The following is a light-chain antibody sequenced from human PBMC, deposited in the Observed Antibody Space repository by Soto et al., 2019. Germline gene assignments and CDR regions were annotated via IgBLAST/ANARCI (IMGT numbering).Light chain of an antibody. CDR2: GAS. CDR3: QQYGSYPRT. V-gene: IGKV3-20*01. CDR1: QSVSSSY. J-gene: IGKJ1*01. Sequence: EIVLTQSPGTLSLSPGERATLSCRASQSVSSSYLAWYQQKPGQAPRLLIYGASSRATGIPDRFSGSGSGTDFTLTISRLEPEDFAAYYCQQYGSYPRTFGQGSKVYI.